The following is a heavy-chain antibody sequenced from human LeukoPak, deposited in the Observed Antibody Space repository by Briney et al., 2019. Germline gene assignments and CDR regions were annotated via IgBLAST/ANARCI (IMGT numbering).Heavy chain of an antibody. Sequence: GASVKVSCKASGYTFTSYYMHWVRQAPGQGLEWMGIINPSGGSTSYAQKFQGRVTMTRDTSTSTVYMELSSLRSEDTAVYYCAREVXPXXYDSSGYPTMGYWGQGTLVTVSS. CDR1: GYTFTSYY. CDR2: INPSGGST. CDR3: AREVXPXXYDSSGYPTMGY. V-gene: IGHV1-46*01. D-gene: IGHD3-22*01. J-gene: IGHJ4*02.